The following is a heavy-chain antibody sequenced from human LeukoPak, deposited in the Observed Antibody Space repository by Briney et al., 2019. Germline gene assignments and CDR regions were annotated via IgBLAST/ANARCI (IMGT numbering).Heavy chain of an antibody. CDR2: INPNSGGT. CDR3: ARDPLAARPEWFDP. Sequence: ASVKVSCKASGYTFTSYGISWVRQAPGQGLEWMGWINPNSGGTNYAQKFQGRVTMTRDTSISTAYMELSRLRSDDTAVYYCARDPLAARPEWFDPWGQGTLVTVSS. J-gene: IGHJ5*02. V-gene: IGHV1-2*02. CDR1: GYTFTSYG. D-gene: IGHD6-6*01.